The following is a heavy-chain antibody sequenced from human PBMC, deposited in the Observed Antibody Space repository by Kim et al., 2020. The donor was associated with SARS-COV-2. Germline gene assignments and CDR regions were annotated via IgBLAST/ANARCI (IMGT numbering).Heavy chain of an antibody. J-gene: IGHJ4*02. CDR2: IYYSGST. Sequence: SETLSLSCAVSGDSIRSSNTSYWGWIRQPPGKGLEWLGSIYYSGSTYYNPSLKSRVTISVDTSKNQFSLRLNSVTAADTSVYFCARHVRIHPWDLNYFDYWGQGTLVTVSS. D-gene: IGHD5-18*01. CDR3: ARHVRIHPWDLNYFDY. CDR1: GDSIRSSNTSY. V-gene: IGHV4-39*01.